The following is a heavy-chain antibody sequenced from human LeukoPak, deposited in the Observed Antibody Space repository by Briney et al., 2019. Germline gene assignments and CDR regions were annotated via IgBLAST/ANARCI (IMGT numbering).Heavy chain of an antibody. CDR2: MNPNSGNT. D-gene: IGHD3-22*01. CDR3: ARMYYYDSSGYQADY. V-gene: IGHV1-8*01. J-gene: IGHJ4*02. CDR1: GYTFTSYD. Sequence: GASVKVSCKASGYTFTSYDINWVRQATGQGLEWMGWMNPNSGNTGYAQKFQGRVTMTRSTSISTAYMELSSLRSEDTAVYYCARMYYYDSSGYQADYWGQGTLVTVSS.